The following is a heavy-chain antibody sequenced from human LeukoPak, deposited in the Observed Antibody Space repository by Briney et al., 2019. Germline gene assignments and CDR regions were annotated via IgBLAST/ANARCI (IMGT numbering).Heavy chain of an antibody. CDR3: ARDRQQLEDWYFDL. D-gene: IGHD6-13*01. CDR2: IYYSGST. Sequence: PSETLSLTCTVSGGSISSYYWSWIRQPPGKGLEWIGYIYYSGSTNYNPSLKSRVTISVDTSKNQFSLKLSSVTAADTAVYYCARDRQQLEDWYFDLWGRGTLVTVSS. V-gene: IGHV4-59*01. CDR1: GGSISSYY. J-gene: IGHJ2*01.